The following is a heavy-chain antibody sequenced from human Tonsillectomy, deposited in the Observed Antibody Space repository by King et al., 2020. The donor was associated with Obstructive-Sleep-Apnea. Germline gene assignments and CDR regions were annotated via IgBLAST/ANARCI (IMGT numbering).Heavy chain of an antibody. V-gene: IGHV1-69*01. D-gene: IGHD1-26*01. Sequence: VQLVQSGAEVRKPGSSVKVSCKASGGTFSNYIISWVRQAPGHGLEYMGWINPIFDTPNYAQKFQGRVTITADESTSTAYMELTSLRCEDTAVYYCARGNRGWSYSHYFDYWGQGSLLTVSS. CDR3: ARGNRGWSYSHYFDY. J-gene: IGHJ4*02. CDR2: INPIFDTP. CDR1: GGTFSNYI.